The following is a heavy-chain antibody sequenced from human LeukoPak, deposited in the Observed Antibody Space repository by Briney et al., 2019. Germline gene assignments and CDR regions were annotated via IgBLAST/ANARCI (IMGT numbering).Heavy chain of an antibody. D-gene: IGHD6-19*01. J-gene: IGHJ2*01. V-gene: IGHV3-23*01. CDR1: GFTFSTYA. Sequence: GGSLRLSCAASGFTFSTYAMTWVRQAPGKGLEWVALVTGTSGGSTIATFYADAVKGRFTISRDNSKNTLSLQMNSLGADDTGLYYCARVDALSDSHTSAWSWRVQVPPRREWYFDLWGRGTLVTVSS. CDR2: VTGTSGGSTIAT. CDR3: ARVDALSDSHTSAWSWRVQVPPRREWYFDL.